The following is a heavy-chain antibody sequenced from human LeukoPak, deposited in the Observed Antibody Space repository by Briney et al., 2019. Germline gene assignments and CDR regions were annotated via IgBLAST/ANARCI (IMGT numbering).Heavy chain of an antibody. Sequence: GGSLRLSCAASGFTFSDSAMHWVRQAPGKGLEWVANIKQDGSEKYYVDSVKGRFTISRDNAKNSLYLQMNSLRAEDTAVYYCARRRGIYSGSYYDYWGQGTLVTVSS. V-gene: IGHV3-7*01. CDR3: ARRRGIYSGSYYDY. CDR1: GFTFSDSA. CDR2: IKQDGSEK. J-gene: IGHJ4*02. D-gene: IGHD1-26*01.